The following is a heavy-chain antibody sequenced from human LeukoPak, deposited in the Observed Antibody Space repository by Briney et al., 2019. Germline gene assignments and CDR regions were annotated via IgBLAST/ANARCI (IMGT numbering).Heavy chain of an antibody. Sequence: GGSLRLSCAASGFTFDDYAMHWVRQAPGKGLEWVSGISWNSGNIGYADSVKGRFTISRDNAENTLYVQINSLRAEDTAVYYCARESSDWFSDAFDIWGQGTVVTVSS. D-gene: IGHD6-19*01. CDR3: ARESSDWFSDAFDI. J-gene: IGHJ3*02. V-gene: IGHV3-9*01. CDR2: ISWNSGNI. CDR1: GFTFDDYA.